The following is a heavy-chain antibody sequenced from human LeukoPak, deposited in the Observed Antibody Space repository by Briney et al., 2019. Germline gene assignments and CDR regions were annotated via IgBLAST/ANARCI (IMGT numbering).Heavy chain of an antibody. D-gene: IGHD3-3*01. Sequence: PGGSLRLSCAASGFTFSSYWMSWVRQAPGKGLEWVANIKQDGSEKYYVDSVKGRFTISRDNAKNSLYLQMNSLRAEDTAVYYCAKGIRFLEWNYMDVWGKGTTVTVSS. CDR1: GFTFSSYW. J-gene: IGHJ6*03. CDR2: IKQDGSEK. V-gene: IGHV3-7*01. CDR3: AKGIRFLEWNYMDV.